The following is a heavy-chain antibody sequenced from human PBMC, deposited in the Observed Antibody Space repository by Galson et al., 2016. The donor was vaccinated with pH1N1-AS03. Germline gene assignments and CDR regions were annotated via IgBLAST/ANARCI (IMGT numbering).Heavy chain of an antibody. CDR2: IWYDGSNK. V-gene: IGHV3-30*19. Sequence: SLRLSCAASGFTFSAYAMHWVRQAPGKGLEWVAVIWYDGSNKYYGDSVKGRFTISRDNSKNTLFLQVNGLRPEDTGVYYCARESRGVGAIEVGFDPWGQGTLVTVSS. J-gene: IGHJ5*02. D-gene: IGHD1-26*01. CDR1: GFTFSAYA. CDR3: ARESRGVGAIEVGFDP.